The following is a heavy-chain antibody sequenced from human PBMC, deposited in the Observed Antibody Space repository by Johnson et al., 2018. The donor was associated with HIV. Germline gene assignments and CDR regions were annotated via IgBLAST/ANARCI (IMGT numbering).Heavy chain of an antibody. CDR3: VRGLLWFGELLEAFDI. J-gene: IGHJ3*02. D-gene: IGHD3-10*01. CDR1: GFTFSSYG. V-gene: IGHV3-NL1*01. Sequence: QVQLVESGGGVVQPGRSLRLSCAASGFTFSSYGMHWVRQAPGKGLEWVSVIYSGGSTYYADSVRGRFTISRDNSKNTLYLQMTSLRAEDTAVYYCVRGLLWFGELLEAFDIWGQGTMVTVSS. CDR2: IYSGGST.